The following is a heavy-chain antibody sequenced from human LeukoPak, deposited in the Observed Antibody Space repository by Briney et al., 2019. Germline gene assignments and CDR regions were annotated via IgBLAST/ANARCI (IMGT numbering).Heavy chain of an antibody. D-gene: IGHD6-25*01. CDR3: ARDAPGSGYGY. J-gene: IGHJ4*02. Sequence: GASVKVCCKASGYTFTTYTMHWVRQAPGQRLEWMGCINTGNGNTKYSQEFQGRVTITRDTSASTAYMELSSLRSEDLAVYYCARDAPGSGYGYWGQGTLVTVSS. V-gene: IGHV1-3*03. CDR2: INTGNGNT. CDR1: GYTFTTYT.